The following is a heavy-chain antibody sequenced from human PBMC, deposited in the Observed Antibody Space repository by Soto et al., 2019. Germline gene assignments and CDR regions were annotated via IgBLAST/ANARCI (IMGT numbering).Heavy chain of an antibody. D-gene: IGHD3-10*02. CDR2: VSGSGSTT. Sequence: VGSMRISCIASGLTFDSFLTTWVRQAPAKGLEWVSTVSGSGSTTYYADSVKGRFIISRDNSKNTVYLEVNSLRAEDTAVYYCAKALPLVRDAFDIWGQGTLVTISS. J-gene: IGHJ3*02. CDR1: GLTFDSFL. V-gene: IGHV3-23*01. CDR3: AKALPLVRDAFDI.